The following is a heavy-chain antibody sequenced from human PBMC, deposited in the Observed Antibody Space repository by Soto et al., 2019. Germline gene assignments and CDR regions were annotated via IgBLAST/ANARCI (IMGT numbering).Heavy chain of an antibody. V-gene: IGHV1-46*01. D-gene: IGHD3-10*01. Sequence: GASVKVSCKASGYTFTSYYMHWVRQAPGQGLEWMGIINPSGGSTSYAQKFQGRVTMTTDTSTSTAYMELRSLRSDDTAVYYCARGSMVRGVIGYYYYGMDVWGQGTTVTVSS. CDR2: INPSGGST. CDR3: ARGSMVRGVIGYYYYGMDV. CDR1: GYTFTSYY. J-gene: IGHJ6*02.